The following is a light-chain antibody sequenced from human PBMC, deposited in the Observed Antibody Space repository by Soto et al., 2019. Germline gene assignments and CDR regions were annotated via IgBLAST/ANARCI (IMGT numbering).Light chain of an antibody. CDR3: TSYTSSSTWV. Sequence: QSALTQPASVSGSPGQSITISCTGNTSDVGGYDYVSWYQHHPGKAPKLMIYEVSNRPSGVSNRFSGSKSCNTASLTISGLQAEDEADYCCTSYTSSSTWVFGGGTKLTVL. CDR1: TSDVGGYDY. V-gene: IGLV2-14*01. CDR2: EVS. J-gene: IGLJ2*01.